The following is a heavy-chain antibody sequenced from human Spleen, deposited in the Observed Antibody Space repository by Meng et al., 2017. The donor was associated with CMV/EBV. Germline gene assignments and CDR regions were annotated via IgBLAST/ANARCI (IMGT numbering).Heavy chain of an antibody. V-gene: IGHV3-23*01. Sequence: CAASGFTFCSYSMSCVHQAPGNGLEWVSAISGSGGSTYYADSVKGRFTISRDNSKNTLYLQMNSLRAEDTAVYYCAKGRRVGATPDYWGQGTLVTVSS. CDR2: ISGSGGST. J-gene: IGHJ4*02. CDR3: AKGRRVGATPDY. D-gene: IGHD1-26*01. CDR1: GFTFCSYS.